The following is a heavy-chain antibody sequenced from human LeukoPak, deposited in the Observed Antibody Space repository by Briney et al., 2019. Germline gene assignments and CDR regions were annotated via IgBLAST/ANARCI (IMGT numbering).Heavy chain of an antibody. CDR3: AREVLGATSPFGY. Sequence: SETLSLNSNIAAGAISSVSYYWSWIRQPAGKVLEWIGRIYTSGGTNYNPSRKSRVTISVDTSKNQFSLKLSSVTAADTAVYYCAREVLGATSPFGYWGQGTLVTVSS. CDR1: AGAISSVSYY. V-gene: IGHV4-61*02. D-gene: IGHD1-26*01. CDR2: IYTSGGT. J-gene: IGHJ4*02.